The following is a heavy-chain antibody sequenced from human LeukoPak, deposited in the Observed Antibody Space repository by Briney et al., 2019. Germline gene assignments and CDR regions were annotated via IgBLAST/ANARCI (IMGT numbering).Heavy chain of an antibody. CDR1: GYPFASYG. J-gene: IGHJ2*01. Sequence: ASVKVSCKASGYPFASYGVSWVRQAPGQGLEWMGWISAYNGNTNYAQKFQGRVTITTETSTSTAYMELRSLRSDDTAVYYCARDHGGKVDKYFDVWGRGTLVTVSS. V-gene: IGHV1-18*01. CDR3: ARDHGGKVDKYFDV. D-gene: IGHD4-23*01. CDR2: ISAYNGNT.